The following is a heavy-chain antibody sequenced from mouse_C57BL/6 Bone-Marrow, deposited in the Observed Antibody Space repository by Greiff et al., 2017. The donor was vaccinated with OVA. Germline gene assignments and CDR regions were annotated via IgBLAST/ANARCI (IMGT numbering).Heavy chain of an antibody. CDR2: IYWDDDK. D-gene: IGHD1-1*01. CDR1: GFSLSTSGMG. CDR3: ARRASYYGSSYDYFDY. J-gene: IGHJ2*01. Sequence: QVTLKVCGPGILQSSQTLSLTCSFSGFSLSTSGMGVSWIRQPSGKGLEWLAHIYWDDDKRYNPSLKSRLTISKDTSRNQVFLKITSVDTADTATYYCARRASYYGSSYDYFDYWGQGTTLTVSS. V-gene: IGHV8-12*01.